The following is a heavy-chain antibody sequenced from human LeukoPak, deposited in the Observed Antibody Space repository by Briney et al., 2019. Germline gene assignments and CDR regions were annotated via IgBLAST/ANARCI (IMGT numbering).Heavy chain of an antibody. CDR3: ARDVLLWFGESYYYYGMTS. Sequence: SVKVSCKASGGTFSSYAISWVRQAPGQGLEWMGGIIPIFGTANYAQKFQGRVTITADKSTSTAYMELSSLRSEDTAVYYCARDVLLWFGESYYYYGMTSGARGPRSPSPQ. V-gene: IGHV1-69*06. D-gene: IGHD3-10*01. CDR2: IIPIFGTA. J-gene: IGHJ6*04. CDR1: GGTFSSYA.